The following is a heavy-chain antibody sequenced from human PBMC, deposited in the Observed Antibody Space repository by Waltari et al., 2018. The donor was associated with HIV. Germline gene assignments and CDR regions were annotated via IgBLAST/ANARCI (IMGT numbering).Heavy chain of an antibody. D-gene: IGHD4-17*01. CDR2: VRPVFGIL. Sequence: QVQLIQSGAEVKRPGSSVKVSCKASGGTFSSYSLSWVRRAPGQGLEWMGGVRPVFGILNYAQEFKDRLTMVADAAKGIAYMELTNLRSEDTALYYCSTSRQNNSYASDYGAYNLASWGQGTLITVSS. CDR3: STSRQNNSYASDYGAYNLAS. V-gene: IGHV1-69*12. J-gene: IGHJ4*02. CDR1: GGTFSSYS.